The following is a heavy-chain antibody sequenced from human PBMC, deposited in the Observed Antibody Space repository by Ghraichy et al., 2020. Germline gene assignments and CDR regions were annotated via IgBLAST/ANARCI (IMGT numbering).Heavy chain of an antibody. D-gene: IGHD3-16*01. Sequence: GGSLRLSCAASGFTLGNYWMNWVRQAPGKGLEWVANIKYDGSEKNYVDSVKGRFTISRDNAKNSLFLQMNSLRAEDTAVYYCARARGVDYWGQGTLVTVSS. CDR1: GFTLGNYW. V-gene: IGHV3-7*04. J-gene: IGHJ4*02. CDR2: IKYDGSEK. CDR3: ARARGVDY.